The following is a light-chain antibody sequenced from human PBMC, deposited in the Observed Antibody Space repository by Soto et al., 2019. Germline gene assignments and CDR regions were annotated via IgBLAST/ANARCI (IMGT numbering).Light chain of an antibody. V-gene: IGKV3-20*01. CDR3: QQYGSYPLT. J-gene: IGKJ4*01. CDR2: ETS. CDR1: QSVDSSY. Sequence: EAVVTQSPGALSLSPGERATLSCRGRQSVDSSYFAWYQQRPGQAPRLLIYETSSRATGIPDRFSDRGSGTDFTLTVSRLEPEDFAVYFCQQYGSYPLTFGGGNKVEIK.